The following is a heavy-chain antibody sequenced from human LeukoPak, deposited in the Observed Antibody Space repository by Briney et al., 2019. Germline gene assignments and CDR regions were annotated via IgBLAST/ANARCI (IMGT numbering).Heavy chain of an antibody. D-gene: IGHD2-15*01. J-gene: IGHJ3*02. Sequence: QPGRSLRLSCAASGFTFSNYAMHWVRQAPGKGLEWVADISYDGSNKYYADSVKGRFTISRDNSKNTLYVQMNSLRAEDTAVYYCARDQGVVVVAMAFDIWGQGTMVTVSS. CDR2: ISYDGSNK. V-gene: IGHV3-30-3*01. CDR3: ARDQGVVVVAMAFDI. CDR1: GFTFSNYA.